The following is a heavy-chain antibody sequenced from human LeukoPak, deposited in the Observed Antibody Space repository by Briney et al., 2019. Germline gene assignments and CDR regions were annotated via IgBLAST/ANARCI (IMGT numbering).Heavy chain of an antibody. V-gene: IGHV4-38-2*02. J-gene: IGHJ6*03. D-gene: IGHD4-17*01. Sequence: SETLSLTCTVSGGSISGYYWGWLRQPPGKGLEWIGSIYHSGKTYYNPSLENRVTISVDSSKNQFSLRLSSVTAADTAVYYCARVAGDYRYYYMDVWGQGTTVTVSS. CDR3: ARVAGDYRYYYMDV. CDR2: IYHSGKT. CDR1: GGSISGYY.